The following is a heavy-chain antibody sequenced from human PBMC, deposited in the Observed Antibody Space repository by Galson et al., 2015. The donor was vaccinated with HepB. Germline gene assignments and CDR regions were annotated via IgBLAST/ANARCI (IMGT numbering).Heavy chain of an antibody. CDR3: ASLNPHYYDSSVRAFDI. D-gene: IGHD3-22*01. V-gene: IGHV3-7*01. CDR2: IKQDGSEK. Sequence: SLRLSCAASGFTFSSYWMSWVRQAPGKGLEWVANIKQDGSEKYYVDSVKGRFTISRDNAKNSLYLQMNSLRAEDTAVYYCASLNPHYYDSSVRAFDIWGQGTMVTVSS. CDR1: GFTFSSYW. J-gene: IGHJ3*02.